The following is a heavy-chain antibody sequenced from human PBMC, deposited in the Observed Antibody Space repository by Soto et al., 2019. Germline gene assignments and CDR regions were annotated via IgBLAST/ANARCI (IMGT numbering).Heavy chain of an antibody. CDR3: ARVSESYYYGSGSYWPFDY. V-gene: IGHV3-21*01. D-gene: IGHD3-10*01. CDR1: GFTFSSYS. CDR2: ISSSSSYI. Sequence: GGSLRLSCAASGFTFSSYSMNWVRQAPGKGLEWVSSISSSSSYIYYADSVKGRFTISRDNAKNSLYLQMNSLRAEDTAVYYCARVSESYYYGSGSYWPFDYWGQGTLVTVSS. J-gene: IGHJ4*02.